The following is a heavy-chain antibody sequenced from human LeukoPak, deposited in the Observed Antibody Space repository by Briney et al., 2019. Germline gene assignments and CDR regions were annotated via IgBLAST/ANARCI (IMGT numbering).Heavy chain of an antibody. CDR2: MNPDTGNT. J-gene: IGHJ4*02. CDR1: GYTFTSHH. D-gene: IGHD1-26*01. CDR3: ARGRWELPY. V-gene: IGHV1-8*01. Sequence: ASVKVSCKASGYTFTSHHINWVRQAAGQGLEWMGWMNPDTGNTVYAQKFQGRVTMTWDTSISTAYMELGSLRSEDTAVYYCARGRWELPYWGQGTLVTVSS.